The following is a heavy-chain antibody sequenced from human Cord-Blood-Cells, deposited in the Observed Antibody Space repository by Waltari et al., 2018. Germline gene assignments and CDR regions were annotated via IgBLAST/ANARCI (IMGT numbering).Heavy chain of an antibody. D-gene: IGHD3-16*02. J-gene: IGHJ4*02. CDR2: ISSSSSTI. CDR3: ARDSRVGGIIGY. CDR1: GFTSSGYG. Sequence: EVQLVESGGGLVQPGGSLRLSCAASGFTSSGYGMTGVGQAPGKGLEWVSYISSSSSTIYYADSVKGRFTISRDNAKNSLYLQMNSLRDEDTAVYYCARDSRVGGIIGYWGQGTLVTVSS. V-gene: IGHV3-48*02.